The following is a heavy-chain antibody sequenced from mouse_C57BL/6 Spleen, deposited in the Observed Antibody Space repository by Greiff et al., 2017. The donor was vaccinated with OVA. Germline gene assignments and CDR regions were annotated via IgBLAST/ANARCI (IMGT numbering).Heavy chain of an antibody. CDR2: IYPGDGDT. CDR3: AREEDGPWFAY. J-gene: IGHJ3*01. V-gene: IGHV1-82*01. Sequence: VHLVESGPELVKPGASVKISCKASGYAFSSSWMNWVKQRPGKGLEWIGRIYPGDGDTNYNGKFKGKATLTADKSSSTAYMPLSSLTSADSAVYFCAREEDGPWFAYWGQGTLVTVSA. CDR1: GYAFSSSW. D-gene: IGHD2-3*01.